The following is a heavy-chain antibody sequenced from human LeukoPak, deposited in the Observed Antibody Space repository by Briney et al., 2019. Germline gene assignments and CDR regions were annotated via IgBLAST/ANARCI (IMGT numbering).Heavy chain of an antibody. J-gene: IGHJ4*02. CDR1: GGSISSGGYY. V-gene: IGHV4-30-4*08. CDR3: ARIDYGGNGGDY. D-gene: IGHD4-23*01. CDR2: IYYSGST. Sequence: SETLSLTCTVSGGSISSGGYYWSWIRQHPGKGLEWIGYIYYSGSTYYNPSLKSRVTISVDTSKNQFSLKLSSVTAADTAVYYCARIDYGGNGGDYWGQGTLVTVSS.